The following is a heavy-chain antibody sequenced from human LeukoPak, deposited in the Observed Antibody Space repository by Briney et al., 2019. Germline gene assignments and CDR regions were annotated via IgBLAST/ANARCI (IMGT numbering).Heavy chain of an antibody. J-gene: IGHJ4*02. Sequence: GGSLRLSCAASGFTFSNAWMSWVRQAPGKGLEWVGRIKSKTDAGTTDYAAPVKGRFTISRDDSKNTLYLQMNSLKTEDTAVYYCTTAAGPYAELDYWGQGTLVTVSS. V-gene: IGHV3-15*01. CDR3: TTAAGPYAELDY. CDR2: IKSKTDAGTT. CDR1: GFTFSNAW. D-gene: IGHD6-19*01.